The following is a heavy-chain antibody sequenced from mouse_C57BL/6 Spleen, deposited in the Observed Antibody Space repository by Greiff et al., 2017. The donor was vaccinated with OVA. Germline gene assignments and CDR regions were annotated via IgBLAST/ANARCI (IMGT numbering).Heavy chain of an antibody. CDR2: ISYDGSN. CDR3: AREATVVATNYFDY. V-gene: IGHV3-6*01. J-gene: IGHJ2*01. D-gene: IGHD1-1*01. CDR1: GYSITSGYY. Sequence: VQLQESGPGLVKPSQSLSLTCSVTGYSITSGYYWNWIRQFPGNKLEWMGYISYDGSNNYNPSLKNRISITRDTSKNQFFLKLNSVTTEDTATYYCAREATVVATNYFDYWGQGTTLTVSS.